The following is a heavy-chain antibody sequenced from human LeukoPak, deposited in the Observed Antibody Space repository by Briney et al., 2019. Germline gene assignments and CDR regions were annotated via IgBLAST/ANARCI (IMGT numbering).Heavy chain of an antibody. J-gene: IGHJ2*01. D-gene: IGHD3-22*01. CDR2: ISSSSSYI. CDR1: GFTFSSYS. Sequence: GGSLRLSCAASGFTFSSYSMNWGRQAPGKVLEWVSSISSSSSYIYYADSVKGRFSISRDNSKNTVHLQMNSLRAEDTAVYYCARDYYDSSGYHHWYFDLWGRGTLVTVSS. CDR3: ARDYYDSSGYHHWYFDL. V-gene: IGHV3-21*01.